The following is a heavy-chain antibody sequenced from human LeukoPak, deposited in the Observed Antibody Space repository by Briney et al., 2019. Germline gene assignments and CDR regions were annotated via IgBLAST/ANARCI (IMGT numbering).Heavy chain of an antibody. D-gene: IGHD5-24*01. CDR3: AREGGLGWLQSTHWFDP. CDR2: IRYDGNNK. Sequence: GGSLRLSCAASGFTFSSYGMHWVRQAPGKGLEWVAFIRYDGNNKYYADSVKGRFTISRDNSKNTLYLQMNSLRPEDTAVYYCAREGGLGWLQSTHWFDPWGQGTLVTVSS. V-gene: IGHV3-30*02. J-gene: IGHJ5*02. CDR1: GFTFSSYG.